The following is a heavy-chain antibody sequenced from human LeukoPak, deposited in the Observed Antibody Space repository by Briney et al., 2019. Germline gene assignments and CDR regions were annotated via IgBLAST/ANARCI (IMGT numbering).Heavy chain of an antibody. D-gene: IGHD2-2*01. CDR2: IYTSGST. Sequence: SETLSLTCTVSGGSIGSGSYYWSWIRQPAGKGLEWIGRIYTSGSTNYNPSLKSRVTVSVDTSKNQFSLKLSSVTAADTAVYYCARAYCSSTSCYYYYYCMDVWGKGTTVTVSS. J-gene: IGHJ6*03. CDR3: ARAYCSSTSCYYYYYCMDV. CDR1: GGSIGSGSYY. V-gene: IGHV4-61*02.